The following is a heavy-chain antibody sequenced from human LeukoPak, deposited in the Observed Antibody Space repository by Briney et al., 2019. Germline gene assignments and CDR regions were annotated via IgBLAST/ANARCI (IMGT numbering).Heavy chain of an antibody. J-gene: IGHJ4*02. V-gene: IGHV3-23*01. CDR2: ISGSGGGT. CDR1: GFTFSSYA. CDR3: AKASVVVVVAATPSY. Sequence: PGGSLRLSCAASGFTFSSYAMSWVRQAPGKGLEWVSAISGSGGGTYYADSVKGRFTISRDNSKNTLYLQMNSLRAEDTAVYYCAKASVVVVVAATPSYWGQGTLVTVSS. D-gene: IGHD2-15*01.